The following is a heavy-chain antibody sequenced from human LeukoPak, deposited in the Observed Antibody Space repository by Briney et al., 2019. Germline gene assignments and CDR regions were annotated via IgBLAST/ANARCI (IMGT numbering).Heavy chain of an antibody. V-gene: IGHV4-39*01. Sequence: SETLSLTCTVSGGSISSSSYYWGWIRQPPGKGLEWIGSIYYSGSTYYNPSLKSRVTISVDTSKNQFSLKLSSVTAADTAVYYCARQRGAVTTIENWFDPWGQGTLVTVSS. CDR3: ARQRGAVTTIENWFDP. CDR2: IYYSGST. CDR1: GGSISSSSYY. D-gene: IGHD4-17*01. J-gene: IGHJ5*02.